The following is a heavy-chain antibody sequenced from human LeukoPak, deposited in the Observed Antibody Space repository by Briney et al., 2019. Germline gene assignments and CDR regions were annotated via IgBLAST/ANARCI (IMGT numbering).Heavy chain of an antibody. Sequence: PGGSLRLSCVASGLTIGSRYMNWVRQAPGKGLEWVANIKQDGSEKYYVDSVKGRFTISRDNAKNSLYLQMNSLRAEDTSVYYCASHSSGYFGWGQGTLVTVSS. D-gene: IGHD3-22*01. J-gene: IGHJ4*02. CDR1: GLTIGSRY. CDR2: IKQDGSEK. CDR3: ASHSSGYFG. V-gene: IGHV3-7*01.